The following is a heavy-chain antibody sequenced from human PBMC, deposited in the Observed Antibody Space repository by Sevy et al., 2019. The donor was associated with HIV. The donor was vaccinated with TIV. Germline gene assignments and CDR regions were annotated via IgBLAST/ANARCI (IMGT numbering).Heavy chain of an antibody. J-gene: IGHJ4*02. CDR3: ARPYRTAYYDFWSGYWAEYYFDY. V-gene: IGHV3-7*01. CDR1: GFPFSYYW. Sequence: GGSLRLSCAASGFPFSYYWMHWVRQAPGKGLEWVANIKQDGSEKYYVDSVKGRFTISRDNAKNSLYLQMNSLRAEDTAVYYCARPYRTAYYDFWSGYWAEYYFDYWGQGTLVTVSS. CDR2: IKQDGSEK. D-gene: IGHD3-3*01.